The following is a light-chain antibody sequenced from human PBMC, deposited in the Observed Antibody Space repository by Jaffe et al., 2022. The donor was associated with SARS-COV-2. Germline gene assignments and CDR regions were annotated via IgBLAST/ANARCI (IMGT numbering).Light chain of an antibody. Sequence: DIQMTQSPSSMSASVGDMVTITCRASQRIGRWLAWYQQKPGKAPELLIYAASTLQSGVPSRFSGSGSGTDFTLTISSLQPEDFATYFCLQATSFPITFGGGTRVEIK. V-gene: IGKV1D-12*01. CDR3: LQATSFPIT. CDR2: AAS. CDR1: QRIGRW. J-gene: IGKJ4*01.